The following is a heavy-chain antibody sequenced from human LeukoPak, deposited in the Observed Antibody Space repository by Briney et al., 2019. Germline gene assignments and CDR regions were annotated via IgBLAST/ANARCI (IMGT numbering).Heavy chain of an antibody. V-gene: IGHV3-74*01. Sequence: PGGSLRLSCEASGFTFSTYWMHWVRQAPGKGLVWVSRINPDGSITGYADSVKGRFTILRDNAKNTLYLQMNSLRAEDTAVYYCARDRYYYGSGSYSWAFDIWGQGTMVTVSS. J-gene: IGHJ3*02. CDR3: ARDRYYYGSGSYSWAFDI. D-gene: IGHD3-10*01. CDR2: INPDGSIT. CDR1: GFTFSTYW.